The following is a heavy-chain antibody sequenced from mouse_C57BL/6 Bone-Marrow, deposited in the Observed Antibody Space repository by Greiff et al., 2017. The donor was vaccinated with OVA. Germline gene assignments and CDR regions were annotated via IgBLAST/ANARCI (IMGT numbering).Heavy chain of an antibody. CDR1: GYTFTSYY. V-gene: IGHV14-1*01. CDR2: IDPEDGDT. D-gene: IGHD2-4*01. J-gene: IGHJ3*01. Sequence: VQLKQSGTVLARPGASVKMSCKTSGYTFTSYYMHWVKQRPEQGLEWIGRIDPEDGDTEYAPKFQGKATMTADTSSNTAYLQLRSLTSEDTAVYYCSHYDGFAYWGQGTLVTVSA. CDR3: SHYDGFAY.